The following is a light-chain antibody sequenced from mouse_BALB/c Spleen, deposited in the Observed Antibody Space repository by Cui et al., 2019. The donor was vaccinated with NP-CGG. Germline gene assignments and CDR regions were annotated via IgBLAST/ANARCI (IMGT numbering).Light chain of an antibody. CDR1: IGAVTTSNY. CDR3: ALWYSNHWV. Sequence: QAVVPQESALTTSPGETVTLTCRSSIGAVTTSNYANWVQEKPDHLFTGLIGGTNNRAPGVSARFSGSLIGDKAALTITGAQTEDEAIYFCALWYSNHWVFGGGTKLTVL. CDR2: GTN. J-gene: IGLJ1*01. V-gene: IGLV1*01.